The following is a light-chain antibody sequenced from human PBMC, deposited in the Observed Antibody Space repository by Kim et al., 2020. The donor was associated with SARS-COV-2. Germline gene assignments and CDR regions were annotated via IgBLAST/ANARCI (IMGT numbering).Light chain of an antibody. CDR1: QSLSSYY. CDR2: GAS. Sequence: SPGESATLSGRASQSLSSYYLAWYQQKPGQAPRLLVFGASSRATGIQDRFRCGGSGTDFTLTITRLEPEDFAVYYCQQFGSSPRTFGQGTRLEIK. V-gene: IGKV3-20*01. CDR3: QQFGSSPRT. J-gene: IGKJ5*01.